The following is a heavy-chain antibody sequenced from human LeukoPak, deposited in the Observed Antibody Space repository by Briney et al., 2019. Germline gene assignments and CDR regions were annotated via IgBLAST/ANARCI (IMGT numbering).Heavy chain of an antibody. Sequence: ASVKVSCKASGYTFTGYYMHWVRQAPGQGLEWMGWINPNSGGTNYAQKFQGRVTMTRDTSISTAYMELSRLRSDDTAVYYCARSNVLRFLEWLLDWGQGTLVTVSS. CDR3: ARSNVLRFLEWLLD. CDR1: GYTFTGYY. CDR2: INPNSGGT. V-gene: IGHV1-2*02. D-gene: IGHD3-3*01. J-gene: IGHJ4*02.